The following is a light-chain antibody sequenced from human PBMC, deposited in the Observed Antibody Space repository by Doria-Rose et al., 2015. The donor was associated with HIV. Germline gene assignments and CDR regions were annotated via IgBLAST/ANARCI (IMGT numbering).Light chain of an antibody. CDR3: QQYYDTPS. CDR2: WAS. V-gene: IGKV4-1*01. Sequence: DMRMTPSPESLGKSLGVRATLNCKSDQSLLYTSTNYLAWYQQKPGQPPKLMIYWASTRQSGVTARFSGSGSGTDITLTISSLEAEDVAVYYCQQYYDTPSFGPGTTVDIK. CDR1: QSLLYTSTNY. J-gene: IGKJ3*01.